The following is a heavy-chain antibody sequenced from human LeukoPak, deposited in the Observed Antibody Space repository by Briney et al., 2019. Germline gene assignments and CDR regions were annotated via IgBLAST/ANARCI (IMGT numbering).Heavy chain of an antibody. CDR2: ISGNNDNP. CDR1: GYTFSNFG. D-gene: IGHD2-2*01. Sequence: ASVKVSCKASGYTFSNFGISWVRQAPGQGLEGMGWISGNNDNPNYGQHFQGRCTVTSDSSTSTAYMELRNLRSDDTAVYYCARDGTSTDDYWGQGTLVTVSS. J-gene: IGHJ4*02. V-gene: IGHV1-18*01. CDR3: ARDGTSTDDY.